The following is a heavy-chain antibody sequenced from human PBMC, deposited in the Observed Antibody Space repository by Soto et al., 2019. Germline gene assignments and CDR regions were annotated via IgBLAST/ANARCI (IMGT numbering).Heavy chain of an antibody. CDR2: IWYDGSNK. J-gene: IGHJ4*02. CDR3: ARGPCGGDCYYDY. D-gene: IGHD2-21*02. V-gene: IGHV3-33*01. Sequence: GGSLRLSCAASGFTFSSTGMHWVRQAPGKGLEWVAVIWYDGSNKYYADSVKGLFTISRDNYKNTLYLQMTSLRAEDTAVYYCARGPCGGDCYYDYWGQGTLVTVSS. CDR1: GFTFSSTG.